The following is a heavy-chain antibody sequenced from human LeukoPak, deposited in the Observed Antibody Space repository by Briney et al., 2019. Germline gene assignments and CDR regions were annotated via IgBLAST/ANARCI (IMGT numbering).Heavy chain of an antibody. CDR1: GFSFRNYA. D-gene: IGHD3-9*01. V-gene: IGHV3-23*01. Sequence: GGSLRLSCAASGFSFRNYAMSWVRQAPGKGLEWVSTLSGNNVDTYNADFVKGRFTISRDNSKNTLYLQMNSLRAEDTAVYYCANKQIFYAFDIWGQGTMVAVSS. J-gene: IGHJ3*02. CDR3: ANKQIFYAFDI. CDR2: LSGNNVDT.